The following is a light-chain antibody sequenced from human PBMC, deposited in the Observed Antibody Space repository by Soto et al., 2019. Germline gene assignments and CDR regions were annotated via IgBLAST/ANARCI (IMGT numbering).Light chain of an antibody. CDR1: QSVSSSY. J-gene: IGKJ1*01. CDR3: QHYNNWPPWT. V-gene: IGKV3-20*01. Sequence: EIVLTQSPGTVSLSPGERATLSCRASQSVSSSYFGWYQQRPGQAPRLLIYATSRRATGIPDRFSGSGSGTDFTLTISRLDPEDFAVYYCQHYNNWPPWTVGQGTKVDIK. CDR2: ATS.